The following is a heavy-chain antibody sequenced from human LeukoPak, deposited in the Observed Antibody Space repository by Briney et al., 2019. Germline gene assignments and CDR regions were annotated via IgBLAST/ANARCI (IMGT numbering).Heavy chain of an antibody. CDR2: IYYSGST. Sequence: ASETLSLTCTVSGGSISSYYWSWIRQPPGKGLEWIGYIYYSGSTNYNPSLKSRVTISVDTSKNQFSLKLSSVTAADTAVYYCARVGYGVRGVHFDYWGQGTLVTVSS. CDR1: GGSISSYY. D-gene: IGHD3-10*01. J-gene: IGHJ4*02. CDR3: ARVGYGVRGVHFDY. V-gene: IGHV4-59*01.